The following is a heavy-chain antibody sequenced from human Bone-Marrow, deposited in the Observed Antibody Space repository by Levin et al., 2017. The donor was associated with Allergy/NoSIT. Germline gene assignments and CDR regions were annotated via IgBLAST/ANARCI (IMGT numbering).Heavy chain of an antibody. J-gene: IGHJ4*02. CDR2: ISYDGSNK. CDR3: AKDLSPQRGYSYGYPDY. CDR1: GFTFSSYG. Sequence: LSLTCAASGFTFSSYGMHWVRQAPGKGLEWVAVISYDGSNKYYADSVKGRFTISRDNSKNTLYLQMNSLRAEDTAVYYCAKDLSPQRGYSYGYPDYWGQGTLVTVSS. D-gene: IGHD5-18*01. V-gene: IGHV3-30*18.